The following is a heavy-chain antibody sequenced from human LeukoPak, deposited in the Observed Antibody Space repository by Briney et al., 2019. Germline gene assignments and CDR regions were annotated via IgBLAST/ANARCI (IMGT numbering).Heavy chain of an antibody. J-gene: IGHJ4*02. CDR1: GYTFTGYY. CDR3: ASDLCSGGSCYSFDC. Sequence: ASVKVSCKASGYTFTGYYMHWVRQAPGQRLEWMGWINPNSGGTNYAQKFQGRVTMTRDTSISTAYMELSRLRSDDTAVYYCASDLCSGGSCYSFDCWGQGTLVTVSS. D-gene: IGHD2-15*01. V-gene: IGHV1-2*02. CDR2: INPNSGGT.